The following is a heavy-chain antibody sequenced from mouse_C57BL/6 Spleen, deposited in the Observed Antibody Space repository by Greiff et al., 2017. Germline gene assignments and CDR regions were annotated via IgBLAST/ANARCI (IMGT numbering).Heavy chain of an antibody. CDR3: TGRGRYFDY. CDR1: GFTFSNYW. V-gene: IGHV6-3*01. CDR2: IRLKSDNYAT. J-gene: IGHJ2*01. D-gene: IGHD3-3*01. Sequence: EVKLLESGGGLVQPGGSMKLSCVASGFTFSNYWMNWVRQSPEKGLEWVAQIRLKSDNYATHYAESVKGRFTISRDDSKSSVYLQMNNLSAEDTGIYYCTGRGRYFDYWGQGTTRTVSS.